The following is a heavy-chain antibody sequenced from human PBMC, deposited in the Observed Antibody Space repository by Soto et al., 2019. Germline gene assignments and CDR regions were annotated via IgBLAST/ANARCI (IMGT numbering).Heavy chain of an antibody. CDR3: AMDYGDRPEYFKH. V-gene: IGHV1-18*04. CDR2: ISPLKGRT. CDR1: GSTFTSYG. J-gene: IGHJ1*01. Sequence: QVQLVQSGPDLKRPGASRKVSCKPSGSTFTSYGISWVRQAPGQGLEWMAWISPLKGRTQYSQKAQGRVTLSTDTSSNTAYMEMTTLRVDDTAVYYCAMDYGDRPEYFKHWGQGTLVTVS. D-gene: IGHD4-17*01.